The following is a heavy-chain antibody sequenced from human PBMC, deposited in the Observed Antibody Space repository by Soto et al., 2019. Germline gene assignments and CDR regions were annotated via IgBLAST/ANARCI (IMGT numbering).Heavy chain of an antibody. V-gene: IGHV3-30*18. D-gene: IGHD1-26*01. CDR2: ISSDGSSY. J-gene: IGHJ6*02. CDR1: GFTLSNNG. Sequence: GGSLRLSCVASGFTLSNNGMHWVRQAPGQGLEWVAVISSDGSSYYYGDSVRGRFTISRDTAKNTLFLEMNSLTTADTAVYYCAKDRGLAESGTWSHYYYGMDVWGQGTSVTVSS. CDR3: AKDRGLAESGTWSHYYYGMDV.